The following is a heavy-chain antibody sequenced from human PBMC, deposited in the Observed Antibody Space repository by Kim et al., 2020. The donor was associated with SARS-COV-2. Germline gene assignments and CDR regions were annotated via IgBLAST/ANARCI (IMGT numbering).Heavy chain of an antibody. V-gene: IGHV4-31*03. Sequence: SETLSLTCKVSGGSITSGGNYWAWVRQHPEKGLEWIGYIFHSGNTHYNPSLKSRVTISLDTSKNHFSLKLISVTAADTALYYCAKVTTGLFGVVVIPQYFDLWGQGTLVTVSS. CDR1: GGSITSGGNY. CDR3: AKVTTGLFGVVVIPQYFDL. CDR2: IFHSGNT. D-gene: IGHD3-3*01. J-gene: IGHJ4*02.